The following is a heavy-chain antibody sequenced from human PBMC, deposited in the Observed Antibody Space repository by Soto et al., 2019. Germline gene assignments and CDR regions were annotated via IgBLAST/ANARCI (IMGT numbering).Heavy chain of an antibody. J-gene: IGHJ3*02. V-gene: IGHV1-69*01. D-gene: IGHD2-15*01. CDR1: GGTFSSYA. CDR2: IIPLFGTA. Sequence: QVQLVQSGAEVKKPGSSVKVSCKASGGTFSSYAISWVRQAPGQGLEWMGGIIPLFGTANYAQKFQGRVTITADESTSRAYMELSRLRSEDTVVYYCAVVVAALLRPRDTDAFDIWGQGTMVTVSS. CDR3: AVVVAALLRPRDTDAFDI.